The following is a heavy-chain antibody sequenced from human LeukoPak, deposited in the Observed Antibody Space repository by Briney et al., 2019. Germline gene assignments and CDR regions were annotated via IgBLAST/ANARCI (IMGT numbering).Heavy chain of an antibody. CDR3: ARDQYYGSGSYYSPYFDY. CDR1: GFTFSSYS. D-gene: IGHD3-10*01. J-gene: IGHJ4*02. V-gene: IGHV3-21*01. CDR2: ISSSSSYI. Sequence: GGSLRLSCAASGFTFSSYSMNWVRQAPGKGLEWVSSISSSSSYIYYADSVKGRFTISRDNAKNSLYLQMNGLRAEDTAVYYCARDQYYGSGSYYSPYFDYWGQGTLVTVSS.